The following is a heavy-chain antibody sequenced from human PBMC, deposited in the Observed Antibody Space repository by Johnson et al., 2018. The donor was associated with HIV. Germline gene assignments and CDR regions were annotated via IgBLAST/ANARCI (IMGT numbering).Heavy chain of an antibody. CDR1: GFTFSSYG. CDR2: ISYDGSNK. CDR3: ATWAPDAFDI. J-gene: IGHJ3*02. V-gene: IGHV3-30*19. Sequence: VQLVESGGGLVQPGGSLRLSCAASGFTFSSYGMHWVRQAPGKGLEWVAVISYDGSNKYYADSVKGRFTISRDNSKNTLYLQMNSLRAEDTAVYYCATWAPDAFDIWGQGTMVTVSS. D-gene: IGHD7-27*01.